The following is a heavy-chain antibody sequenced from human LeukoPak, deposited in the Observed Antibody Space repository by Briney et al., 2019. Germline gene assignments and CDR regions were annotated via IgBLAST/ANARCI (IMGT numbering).Heavy chain of an antibody. CDR1: GGSISSSNW. D-gene: IGHD3-3*01. V-gene: IGHV4-4*02. J-gene: IGHJ6*03. CDR2: IYHSGST. Sequence: PSETLSLTCAVSGGSISSSNWWSWVRQSPGKGLEWIGEIYHSGSTNYNPSLKSRVTISVDKSKNQFSLKLSSVTAADTAVYYCARGAAFDYDFWSGLMDVWGKGTTVTVSS. CDR3: ARGAAFDYDFWSGLMDV.